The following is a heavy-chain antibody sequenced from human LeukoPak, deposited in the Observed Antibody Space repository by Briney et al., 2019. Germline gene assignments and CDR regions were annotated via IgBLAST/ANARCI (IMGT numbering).Heavy chain of an antibody. CDR2: TYYRSKWYH. Sequence: SQTLSLTCVISGDRVSSTSSTWNWIRQPPSRGLEWLGRTYYRSKWYHNYAVSVESRITINPDTSKNQFSLQLTFVTPEDTAMYYCSREDPSGYSNVWGQGTLVTVSS. J-gene: IGHJ4*02. CDR3: SREDPSGYSNV. V-gene: IGHV6-1*01. CDR1: GDRVSSTSST. D-gene: IGHD6-13*01.